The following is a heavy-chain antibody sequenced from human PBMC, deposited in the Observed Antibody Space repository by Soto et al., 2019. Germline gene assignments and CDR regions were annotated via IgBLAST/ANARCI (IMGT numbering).Heavy chain of an antibody. J-gene: IGHJ5*01. CDR3: ARWTVTNNCFET. V-gene: IGHV1-18*01. Sequence: QDPLVQSGPEVKKPGASVTVSCKTSGYTFTNYRIGWVRQAPGQGLEWMGWISTYTGNTKSVQKFQGRVTLTTEITSSTAYLDLSSLTSYDTAVYYCARWTVTNNCFETWGDGTLVTVFS. D-gene: IGHD4-17*01. CDR2: ISTYTGNT. CDR1: GYTFTNYR.